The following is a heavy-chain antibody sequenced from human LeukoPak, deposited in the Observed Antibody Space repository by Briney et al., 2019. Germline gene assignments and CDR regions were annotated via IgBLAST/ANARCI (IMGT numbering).Heavy chain of an antibody. J-gene: IGHJ4*02. CDR3: ARGIPRGHYYDSSGYRFDY. CDR2: INHSGST. CDR1: GGSFSGYY. V-gene: IGHV4-34*01. Sequence: SETLSLTCAVYGGSFSGYYWSWIRQPPGKGPEWIGEINHSGSTNYNPSLKSRVTISVDTSKNQFSLKLSSVTAADTAVYYCARGIPRGHYYDSSGYRFDYWGQGTLVTVSS. D-gene: IGHD3-22*01.